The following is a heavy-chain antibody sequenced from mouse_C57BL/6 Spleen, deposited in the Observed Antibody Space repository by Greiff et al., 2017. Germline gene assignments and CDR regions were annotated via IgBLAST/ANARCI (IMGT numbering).Heavy chain of an antibody. Sequence: VQLQQSDAELVKPGASVKISCKVSGYTFTDHTIHWMKQRPEQGLEWIGYIYPRDGSTKYNEKFKGKATLTADKSSSTAYMRLNSLTSEDSAVYFCARSVYYCCSSFYYAMDYWGQGTSVTVSS. D-gene: IGHD1-1*01. CDR2: IYPRDGST. CDR3: ARSVYYCCSSFYYAMDY. V-gene: IGHV1-78*01. CDR1: GYTFTDHT. J-gene: IGHJ4*01.